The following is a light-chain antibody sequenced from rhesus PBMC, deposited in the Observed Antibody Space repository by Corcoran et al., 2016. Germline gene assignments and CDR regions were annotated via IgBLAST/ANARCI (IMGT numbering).Light chain of an antibody. Sequence: DIQMTHSPSSLSAAVGDRVTITCRARQDINNYLIWYQQKPGKDPKHLTYYSSSLETGVPSRFSGGREGTDYTLTISSLQPEDIATYYCQQYNNSPFTFGPGTKLDIK. CDR2: YSS. CDR1: QDINNY. J-gene: IGKJ3*01. V-gene: IGKV1-66*01. CDR3: QQYNNSPFT.